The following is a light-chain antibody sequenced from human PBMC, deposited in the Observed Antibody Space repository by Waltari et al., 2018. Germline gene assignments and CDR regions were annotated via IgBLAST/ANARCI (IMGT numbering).Light chain of an antibody. CDR2: KDS. CDR3: QSADSSGTFQGV. Sequence: YELTQPSSVSVSPGQTARITCYGHALPRQYVYWYQQQPGHAPSLVMFKDSERPSGVPNRFSGSSSGTTATLTISVAQAEDEADYYCQSADSSGTFQGVFGGGTKLTVL. J-gene: IGLJ3*02. CDR1: ALPRQY. V-gene: IGLV3-25*03.